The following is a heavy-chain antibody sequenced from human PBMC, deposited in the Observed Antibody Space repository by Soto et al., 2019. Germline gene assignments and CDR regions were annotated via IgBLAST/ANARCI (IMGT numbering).Heavy chain of an antibody. D-gene: IGHD3-3*01. CDR2: ISYDGSNK. CDR3: ARDLSGL. V-gene: IGHV3-30-3*01. CDR1: GFTFSSYA. Sequence: TGVSLRLSCAASGFTFSSYAMHWVRQAPGKGLEWVAVISYDGSNKYYADSVKGRFTISRDNSKNTLYLQMNSLRAEDTAVYYCARDLSGLWGQGTLVSVYS. J-gene: IGHJ4*02.